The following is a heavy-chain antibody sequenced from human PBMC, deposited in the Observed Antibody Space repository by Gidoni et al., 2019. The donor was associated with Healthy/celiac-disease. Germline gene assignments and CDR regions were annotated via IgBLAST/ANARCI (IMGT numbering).Heavy chain of an antibody. CDR2: IYYSGST. CDR3: ARHPNGMDV. V-gene: IGHV4-39*01. J-gene: IGHJ6*02. Sequence: QLQLQESGPGLVKPSETLSLTCTVSGGSISSSSYYWGWIRPPPGKGLEWIGSIYYSGSTYYNPSLKSRVTISVDTSKNQFSLKLSSVTAADTAVYYCARHPNGMDVWGQGTTVTVSS. CDR1: GGSISSSSYY.